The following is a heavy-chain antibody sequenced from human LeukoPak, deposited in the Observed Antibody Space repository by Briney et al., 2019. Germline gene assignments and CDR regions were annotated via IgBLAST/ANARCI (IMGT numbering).Heavy chain of an antibody. D-gene: IGHD5-12*01. V-gene: IGHV1-8*03. J-gene: IGHJ4*02. CDR3: ARRRYSGYDLFDY. Sequence: ASVKVSCKASGYTFTSYDINWVRQATGQGLESMGWMNPNSGNTGYAQKFQGRVTITRNTSISTAYMELSSLRSEDTAVYYCARRRYSGYDLFDYWGQGTLVTVSS. CDR1: GYTFTSYD. CDR2: MNPNSGNT.